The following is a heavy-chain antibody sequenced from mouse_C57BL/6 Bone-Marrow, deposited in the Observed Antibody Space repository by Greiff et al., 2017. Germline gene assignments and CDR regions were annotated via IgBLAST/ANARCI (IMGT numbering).Heavy chain of an antibody. CDR2: INPNNGGT. CDR1: GYTFTDYY. V-gene: IGHV1-26*01. J-gene: IGHJ2*01. Sequence: EVQLQQSGPELVKPGASVKISCKASGYTFTDYYMNWVKQSHGKSLEWIGDINPNNGGTSYNQKFKGKATLTVDKSSSTAYMELRSLTSEDSAVYYCASWDGYYEGYWGQGTTLTVSS. D-gene: IGHD2-3*01. CDR3: ASWDGYYEGY.